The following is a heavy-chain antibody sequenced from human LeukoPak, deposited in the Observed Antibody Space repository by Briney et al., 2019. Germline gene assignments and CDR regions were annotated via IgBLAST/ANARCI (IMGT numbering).Heavy chain of an antibody. Sequence: SETLSLTCTVSGGSISSGDYYWSWIRQPPGKGLEWIGYIYYSGSTYYNPSLKSRVTISVDTSKNQFSLKLSSVTAADTAVYYCARLGSTSCFDYWGQGTLVTVSP. CDR1: GGSISSGDYY. CDR2: IYYSGST. J-gene: IGHJ4*02. CDR3: ARLGSTSCFDY. V-gene: IGHV4-30-4*01. D-gene: IGHD2-2*01.